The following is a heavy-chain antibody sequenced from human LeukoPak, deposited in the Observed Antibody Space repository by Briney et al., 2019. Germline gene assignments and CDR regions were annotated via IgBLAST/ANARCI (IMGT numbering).Heavy chain of an antibody. CDR3: AKSATVWGGYFDY. CDR2: ISSSSSYI. CDR1: GFTFSSYS. D-gene: IGHD4-17*01. V-gene: IGHV3-21*01. Sequence: PGGSLRLSCAASGFTFSSYSMNWVRQAPGKGLEWVSSISSSSSYIYYADSVKGRFTISRDNAKNSLYLQMISLRAEDTAVYYCAKSATVWGGYFDYWGQGTLVTVSS. J-gene: IGHJ4*02.